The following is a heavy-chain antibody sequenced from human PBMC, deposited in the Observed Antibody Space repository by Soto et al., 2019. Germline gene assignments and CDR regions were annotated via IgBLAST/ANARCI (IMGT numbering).Heavy chain of an antibody. CDR1: GYTFTSYG. Sequence: ASVKVSCKASGYTFTSYGISWVRQAPGQGLEWMGWISAYNGNTNYAQKLQGRVTMTTDTSTSTAYMELRSLRAEDTAVYYCAKDSIRRSFSRSSTRARDAFDIWGQGTMVTVSS. D-gene: IGHD6-6*01. V-gene: IGHV1-18*01. J-gene: IGHJ3*02. CDR3: AKDSIRRSFSRSSTRARDAFDI. CDR2: ISAYNGNT.